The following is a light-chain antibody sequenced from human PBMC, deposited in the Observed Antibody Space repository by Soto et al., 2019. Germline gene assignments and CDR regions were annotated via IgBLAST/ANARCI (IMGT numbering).Light chain of an antibody. CDR2: GAS. V-gene: IGKV3-15*01. Sequence: EIVMTQSPSTLSASAGERATLFCRASQSVSSNLAWYQQKPGQDPRLLISGASTRADGIPARFSGSGSGTAVTLIIISRQSEDFTVTYCQQYNSWPPLTFGGGTKVEIK. J-gene: IGKJ4*01. CDR1: QSVSSN. CDR3: QQYNSWPPLT.